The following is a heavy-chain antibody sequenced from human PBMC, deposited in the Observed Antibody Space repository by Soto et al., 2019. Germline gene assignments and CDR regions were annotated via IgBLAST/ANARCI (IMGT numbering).Heavy chain of an antibody. CDR2: MNPNSGNT. CDR1: GYTFTSYD. D-gene: IGHD3-3*01. V-gene: IGHV1-8*01. CDR3: ARGRGFRSGYYGYYYYYGIDV. Sequence: ASVKVSCKASGYTFTSYDINWVRQATGQGLEWMGWMNPNSGNTGYAQKFQGRVTMTRNTSISTAYMELSSLRSEDTAVYYCARGRGFRSGYYGYYYYYGIDVWGQGTTVTVYS. J-gene: IGHJ6*02.